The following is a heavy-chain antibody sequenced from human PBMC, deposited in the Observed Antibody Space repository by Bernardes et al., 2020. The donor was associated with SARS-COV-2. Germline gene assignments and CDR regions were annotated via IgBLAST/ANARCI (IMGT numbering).Heavy chain of an antibody. D-gene: IGHD1-26*01. CDR3: ARDPAIVTYYIDY. V-gene: IGHV3-33*01. J-gene: IGHJ4*02. Sequence: GGSLKVSCAAFGFLFSRYGMHWVRQGPGMGLEWVALIWDDGSRKYYADSVKGRFTISRDDSKTTLYLQMSSLRAEDTAVYYCARDPAIVTYYIDYWGQGTLVTVSS. CDR2: IWDDGSRK. CDR1: GFLFSRYG.